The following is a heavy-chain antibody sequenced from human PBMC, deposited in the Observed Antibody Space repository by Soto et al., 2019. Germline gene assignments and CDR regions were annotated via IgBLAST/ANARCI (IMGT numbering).Heavy chain of an antibody. Sequence: EVQLVQSGAEVKKPGESLKISCKGSGYSFTSYWIGWVRQMPGKGLEWMGIIYPGDSDTRYSPSFQGQVTISADKSISTAYLQWSSLQASDTAMYYCARHATSANSPPYYYYGMDVWGQGTTVTVSS. CDR2: IYPGDSDT. CDR1: GYSFTSYW. J-gene: IGHJ6*02. D-gene: IGHD1-7*01. V-gene: IGHV5-51*01. CDR3: ARHATSANSPPYYYYGMDV.